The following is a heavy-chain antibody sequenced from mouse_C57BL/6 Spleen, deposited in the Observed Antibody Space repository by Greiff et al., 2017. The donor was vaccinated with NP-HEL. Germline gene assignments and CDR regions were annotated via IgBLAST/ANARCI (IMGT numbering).Heavy chain of an antibody. CDR3: TRDGGSSYWYFDV. J-gene: IGHJ1*03. D-gene: IGHD1-1*01. CDR2: ISSGGDYI. Sequence: EVQVVESGEGLVKPGGSLKLSCAASGFTFSSYAMSWVRQTPEKRLEWVAYISSGGDYIYYADTVKGRFTISRDNARNTLYLQMSSLKSEDTAMYYCTRDGGSSYWYFDVWGTGTTVTVSS. V-gene: IGHV5-9-1*02. CDR1: GFTFSSYA.